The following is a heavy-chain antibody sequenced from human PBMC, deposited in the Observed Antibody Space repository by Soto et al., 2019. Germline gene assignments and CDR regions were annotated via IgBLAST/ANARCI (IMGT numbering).Heavy chain of an antibody. CDR2: ISSSSSTI. CDR1: GFTFSSYS. CDR3: ARDLGYYDILTGYFDY. Sequence: LRLSCAASGFTFSSYSMNWVRQAPGKGLEWVSYISSSSSTIYYADSVKGRFTISRDNAKNSLYLQMNSLRDEDTAVYYCARDLGYYDILTGYFDYWGQGTLVTVSS. J-gene: IGHJ4*02. V-gene: IGHV3-48*02. D-gene: IGHD3-9*01.